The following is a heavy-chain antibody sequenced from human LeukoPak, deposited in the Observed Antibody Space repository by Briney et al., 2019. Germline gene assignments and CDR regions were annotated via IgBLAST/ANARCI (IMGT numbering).Heavy chain of an antibody. Sequence: GGSLRLSCAASGFTVSSNYMSWVRQAPGKGLEWVSVIYSGGSTYYADSVKGRFTISRDNSKNTLYLQMSSLRAEDTAVYYCARVQSLDTAMVPYYYYYMDVWGKGTTVTVSS. CDR3: ARVQSLDTAMVPYYYYYMDV. V-gene: IGHV3-66*02. CDR1: GFTVSSNY. D-gene: IGHD5-18*01. CDR2: IYSGGST. J-gene: IGHJ6*03.